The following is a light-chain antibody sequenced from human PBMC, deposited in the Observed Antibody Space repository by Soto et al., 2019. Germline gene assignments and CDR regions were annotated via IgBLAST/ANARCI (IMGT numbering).Light chain of an antibody. CDR3: CSYTGTTSPWV. CDR1: SSDNGAYDY. CDR2: EVN. J-gene: IGLJ3*02. Sequence: QSALTQPASVSGSPGESIIISCTGSSSDNGAYDYVSWYQHHPGRAPKVIIFEVNDRASGVSHRFSGSKSGNTASLTISGLQAEDEADYYCCSYTGTTSPWVFGGGTKVTVL. V-gene: IGLV2-14*01.